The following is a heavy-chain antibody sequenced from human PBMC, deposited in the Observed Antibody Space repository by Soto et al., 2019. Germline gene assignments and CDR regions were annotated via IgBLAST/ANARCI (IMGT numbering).Heavy chain of an antibody. D-gene: IGHD6-19*01. J-gene: IGHJ6*02. V-gene: IGHV3-23*01. CDR1: GFTFSSYA. CDR3: AKGGVIAVDYYYGIDV. Sequence: EVQMLESGGGLVQPGGSLRLSCAASGFTFSSYAMSWVRQAPGKGLEWVSAISGSGGSTYYADSVKGRFTISRDNSKNTLYLQMNSLRAEDRAVYYCAKGGVIAVDYYYGIDVWGQGTTVTVSS. CDR2: ISGSGGST.